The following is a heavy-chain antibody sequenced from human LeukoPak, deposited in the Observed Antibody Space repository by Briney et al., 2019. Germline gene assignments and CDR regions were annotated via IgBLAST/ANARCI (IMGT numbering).Heavy chain of an antibody. D-gene: IGHD3-10*01. Sequence: PSETLSLTCTVSGGSISSYYWMWIRQPPGKGLEGIGYLYYSGSTNYNPSLKSRVTISVDTSKNQFSLKLSSVTAADTAVYYCARGPRGPFDYWGQGTLVTVSS. V-gene: IGHV4-59*01. CDR3: ARGPRGPFDY. CDR1: GGSISSYY. CDR2: LYYSGST. J-gene: IGHJ4*02.